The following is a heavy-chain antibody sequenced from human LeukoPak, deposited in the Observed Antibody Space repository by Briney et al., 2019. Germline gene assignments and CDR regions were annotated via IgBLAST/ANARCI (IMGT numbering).Heavy chain of an antibody. V-gene: IGHV3-7*05. CDR2: IKQDGSEK. D-gene: IGHD6-19*01. CDR3: AGGSGWLVDH. CDR1: GFTFSNYW. J-gene: IGHJ5*02. Sequence: GGSLRLSCADSGFTFSNYWMNWVRQAPGKGLEWVANIKQDGSEKYYVDSVKGRLTISRDNAKNSLYLQMDSLRAEDTAVYYCAGGSGWLVDHWGQGTLVSVSS.